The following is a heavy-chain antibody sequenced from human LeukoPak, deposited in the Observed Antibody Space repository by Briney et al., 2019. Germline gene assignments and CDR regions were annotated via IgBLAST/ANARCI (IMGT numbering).Heavy chain of an antibody. V-gene: IGHV3-21*01. CDR1: GFTFSSYS. CDR2: ISSSSSYI. Sequence: GGSLRLSCAASGFTFSSYSMNWVRQAPGKGLEWVSSISSSSSYIYYADSVKGRFTISRDNAKNSLYLQMNSLRAEDTAVYYCARWIQLWLPRDPRYYFDYWGQGTLVTVSS. CDR3: ARWIQLWLPRDPRYYFDY. D-gene: IGHD5-18*01. J-gene: IGHJ4*02.